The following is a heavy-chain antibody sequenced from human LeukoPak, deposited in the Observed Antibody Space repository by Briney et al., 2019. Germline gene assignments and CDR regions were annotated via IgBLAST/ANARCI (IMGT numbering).Heavy chain of an antibody. V-gene: IGHV3-23*01. CDR2: SGGSGGAT. CDR3: AKGKDFNGYYVDS. Sequence: GGSLRLSCAASGFTFSSFGMSWVRQSPETGLEWVSVSGGSGGATHYAESVKGRFTISRDNSKNALYLEMSRLRADDTAVYYCAKGKDFNGYYVDSWGQGTLVTVSS. D-gene: IGHD3-3*01. CDR1: GFTFSSFG. J-gene: IGHJ4*02.